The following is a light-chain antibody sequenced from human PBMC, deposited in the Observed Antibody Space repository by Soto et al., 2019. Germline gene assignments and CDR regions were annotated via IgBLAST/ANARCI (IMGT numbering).Light chain of an antibody. Sequence: DVHMTQSPSSLSASVGYRFTITCRASQSISSYLNWYQQKPGKAPKLLIYAASSLQSGVPSRLSGSGSGTDFTLTISSLQPEDFSTYYCQQSYSTPHFGQGTRLEIK. J-gene: IGKJ5*01. V-gene: IGKV1-39*01. CDR2: AAS. CDR3: QQSYSTPH. CDR1: QSISSY.